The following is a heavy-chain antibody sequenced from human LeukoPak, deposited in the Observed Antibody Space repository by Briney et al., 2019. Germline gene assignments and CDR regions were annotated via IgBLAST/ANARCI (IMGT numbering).Heavy chain of an antibody. D-gene: IGHD6-19*01. CDR2: ISYDGSIK. V-gene: IGHV3-30*04. J-gene: IGHJ6*02. CDR3: TRDRSAWYRAYYYGMDV. Sequence: VRSLGGSSAAPEFTFRSYGVHWGRQALIKGLEWVAVISYDGSIKYYADSVKGRFTISRDNSKNTLYLQMNSLRAEDTAVYYCTRDRSAWYRAYYYGMDVWGQGTTVTVSS. CDR1: EFTFRSYG.